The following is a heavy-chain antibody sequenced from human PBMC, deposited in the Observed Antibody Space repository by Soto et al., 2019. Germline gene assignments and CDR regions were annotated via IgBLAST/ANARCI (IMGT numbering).Heavy chain of an antibody. Sequence: GGSLRLSCAASGFIFSVYQMTWIRQAPGKGLEWVSYISSSSTYTDYADSVKDRFTISRDNAKNSLYLQINSLRAEDTAVYYCARDSTDYGVFDYWGQGTLVTVSS. CDR2: ISSSSTYT. D-gene: IGHD4-17*01. CDR3: ARDSTDYGVFDY. CDR1: GFIFSVYQ. J-gene: IGHJ4*02. V-gene: IGHV3-11*06.